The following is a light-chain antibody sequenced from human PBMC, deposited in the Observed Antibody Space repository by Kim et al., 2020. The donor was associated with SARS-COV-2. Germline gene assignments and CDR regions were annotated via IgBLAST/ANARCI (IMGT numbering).Light chain of an antibody. CDR1: RSLVYSDGNTY. CDR2: KVS. V-gene: IGKV2-30*01. Sequence: DVVMTQSPLSLPVTLGQPASISCRSSRSLVYSDGNTYLSWFHQRPGQSPRRLLYKVSDRDPGVPDRFSGSGSGTDFTLKISRVEAEDVGVYYCIQSTHWPPFTSGPGTKVENK. J-gene: IGKJ3*01. CDR3: IQSTHWPPFT.